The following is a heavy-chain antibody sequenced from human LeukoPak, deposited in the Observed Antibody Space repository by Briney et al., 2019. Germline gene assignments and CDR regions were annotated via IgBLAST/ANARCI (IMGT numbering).Heavy chain of an antibody. CDR3: ARLRKDAFDI. J-gene: IGHJ3*02. V-gene: IGHV4-31*03. CDR2: IYYSGST. CDR1: GVSISSGGYY. Sequence: PSQTLSLTCTVSGVSISSGGYYWSWIRQRPGKGLEWIGYIYYSGSTYYKPSLKSRVTISVDTSKNQFSLKLSSVTAADTAVYYCARLRKDAFDIWGQGTMVTVSS. D-gene: IGHD4-17*01.